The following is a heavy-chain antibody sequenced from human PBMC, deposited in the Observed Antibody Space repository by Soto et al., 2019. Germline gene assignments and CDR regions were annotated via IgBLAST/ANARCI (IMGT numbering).Heavy chain of an antibody. CDR2: IHWNDDK. CDR1: GFSLSAYEVR. Sequence: SCPTLVNPTQTLTLPCRFSGFSLSAYEVRVIWFRQPPGETLEWLALIHWNDDKRYSPYLKSRLTITKDTSKNQVVLTLTNLEPLHTGTYFISHPQATPGFLTAWGPGILVIV. CDR3: SHPQATPGFLTA. D-gene: IGHD2-15*01. J-gene: IGHJ4*02. V-gene: IGHV2-5*01.